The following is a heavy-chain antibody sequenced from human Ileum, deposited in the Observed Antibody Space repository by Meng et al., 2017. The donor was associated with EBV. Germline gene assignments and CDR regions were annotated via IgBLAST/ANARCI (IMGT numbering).Heavy chain of an antibody. CDR2: ISAYNGNT. Sequence: QAQLVQSGGEVKKPGXSVKVSCXASGYTFTNYGITWVRQAPGQGLEWMGWISAYNGNTNYAQTLQGRLTMTTDTSTSTAYMELRSLRSDDTVVYYCARAGYDSSGYYPQPFDYWGQGTLVTVSS. J-gene: IGHJ4*02. V-gene: IGHV1-18*01. D-gene: IGHD3-22*01. CDR3: ARAGYDSSGYYPQPFDY. CDR1: GYTFTNYG.